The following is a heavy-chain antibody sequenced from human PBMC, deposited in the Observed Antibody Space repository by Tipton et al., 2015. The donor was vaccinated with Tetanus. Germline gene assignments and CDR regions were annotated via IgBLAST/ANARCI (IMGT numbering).Heavy chain of an antibody. D-gene: IGHD5-12*01. CDR2: IYQTDGT. CDR3: VRGRGLGAYSFGFEY. CDR1: GGLITTGGYY. V-gene: IGHV4-30-2*01. J-gene: IGHJ4*02. Sequence: LRLSCTVSGGLITTGGYYWGWIRQPPGGQGLEWLGYIYQTDGTYYNPSVRSRLTLSLQRSKNQVSLKLISVTAADTAVYYCVRGRGLGAYSFGFEYWGQGALVTVSS.